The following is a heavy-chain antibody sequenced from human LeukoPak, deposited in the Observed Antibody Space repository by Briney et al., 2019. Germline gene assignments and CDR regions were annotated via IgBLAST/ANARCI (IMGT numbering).Heavy chain of an antibody. CDR2: IYYSGST. V-gene: IGHV4-30-4*08. CDR1: GGSISSGDYY. J-gene: IGHJ3*02. D-gene: IGHD1-7*01. Sequence: PSETLSLTCTVSGGSISSGDYYWSWIRQPPGKGLEWIGYIYYSGSTYYNPSLKSRVTISVDTSKNQFSLKLSSVTAADTAVYYCARAPYWNYGGNAFDIWGQGTMVTVSS. CDR3: ARAPYWNYGGNAFDI.